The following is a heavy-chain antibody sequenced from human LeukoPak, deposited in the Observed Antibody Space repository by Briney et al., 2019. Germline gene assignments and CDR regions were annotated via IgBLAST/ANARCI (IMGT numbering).Heavy chain of an antibody. CDR2: ISYDGGNK. CDR3: VRTDCTGGSCYPNFDY. Sequence: PGGSLRLSCAASGFTFSNYAMHWVRQAPGKGLEWVAVISYDGGNKYYADSVNGRFTISRDNSKNTLYLQMNSLRPEDTAVYYCVRTDCTGGSCYPNFDYWGQGTLVTVSS. V-gene: IGHV3-30*01. CDR1: GFTFSNYA. D-gene: IGHD2-15*01. J-gene: IGHJ4*02.